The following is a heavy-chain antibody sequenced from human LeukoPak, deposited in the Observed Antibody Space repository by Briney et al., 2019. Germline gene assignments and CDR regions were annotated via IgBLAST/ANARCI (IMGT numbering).Heavy chain of an antibody. D-gene: IGHD3-3*01. Sequence: VASVKVSCRASGYTFTDYYLNWVRQAPGQGPEWMGWINPKSGGTNYAQKFQGRVTMTRDTSISTAYMELTRLTSDDTAVYYCARDDFSNKNYLLDYWGQGTRVTVSS. CDR2: INPKSGGT. CDR3: ARDDFSNKNYLLDY. J-gene: IGHJ4*02. V-gene: IGHV1-2*02. CDR1: GYTFTDYY.